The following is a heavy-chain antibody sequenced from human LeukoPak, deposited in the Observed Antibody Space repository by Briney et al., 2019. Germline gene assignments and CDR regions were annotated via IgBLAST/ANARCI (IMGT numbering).Heavy chain of an antibody. V-gene: IGHV1-2*06. J-gene: IGHJ4*02. D-gene: IGHD7-27*01. Sequence: ASVKVSCKASGYTFTDYFMHWVRQAPGQGLEWMGRINLESGYTEDSLDFQGRVTLTRDTSISTAYMEVRSLRPDDTAVYYCARDLASTANWEFDYWGQGTPVTVSP. CDR3: ARDLASTANWEFDY. CDR2: INLESGYT. CDR1: GYTFTDYF.